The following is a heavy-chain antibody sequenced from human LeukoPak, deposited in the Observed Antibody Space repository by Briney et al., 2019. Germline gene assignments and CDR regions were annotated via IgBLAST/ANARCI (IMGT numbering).Heavy chain of an antibody. V-gene: IGHV4-4*07. CDR3: ARVDCSSTSCYEVDY. J-gene: IGHJ4*02. D-gene: IGHD2-2*01. Sequence: SETLSLTCTVSGGSISSYYWSWIRQPAGKGLEWIGRIYTSGSTNYNPSLKSRITMSVDTSKNQFSLKLSSVTAADTAVYYCARVDCSSTSCYEVDYWGQGTLVTVSS. CDR1: GGSISSYY. CDR2: IYTSGST.